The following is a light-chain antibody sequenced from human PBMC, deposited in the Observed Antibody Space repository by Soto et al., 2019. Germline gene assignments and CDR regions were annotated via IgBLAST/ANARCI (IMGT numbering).Light chain of an antibody. CDR1: SSDVGNYNY. CDR2: EVT. Sequence: QSALTQPASVSASPGQSITISCAGTSSDVGNYNYVSWYQQYPGKAPKLMIYEVTNRPSGVSNRFSGSKSGNTASLTISGLQAEDEADYYCSSFTTRTTWVFGGGTKLTVL. V-gene: IGLV2-14*01. CDR3: SSFTTRTTWV. J-gene: IGLJ3*02.